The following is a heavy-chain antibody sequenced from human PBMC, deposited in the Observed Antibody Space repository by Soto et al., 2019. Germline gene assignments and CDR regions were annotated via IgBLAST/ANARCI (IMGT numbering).Heavy chain of an antibody. CDR2: IVPNNGTV. CDR3: ARRATGGFLRYFDN. J-gene: IGHJ4*02. Sequence: QMQLVQSGAEVKKPGSSVKVSCKASGGTLTNFINYPINWVRQAPGQGLEWMGGIVPNNGTVNYAQKFQGRVTITADKSTGTAYMELSSLRSEDTAIYYCARRATGGFLRYFDNWGQGTLVTVSS. CDR1: GGTLTNFINYP. V-gene: IGHV1-69*06. D-gene: IGHD2-8*02.